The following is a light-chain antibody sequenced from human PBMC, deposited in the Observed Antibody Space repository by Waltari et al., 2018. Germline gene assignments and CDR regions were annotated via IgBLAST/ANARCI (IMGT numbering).Light chain of an antibody. CDR2: DAS. CDR3: QQRSNWPLT. J-gene: IGKJ4*01. V-gene: IGKV3-11*01. Sequence: DIVLTQSPATLSLSPGERATLPCRASQSVTSYLAWSQQKPGQAPRLLIYDASNRATGIPARFSGSGSGTDFTLTISSLEPEDFAVYYCQQRSNWPLTFGGGTKVEIK. CDR1: QSVTSY.